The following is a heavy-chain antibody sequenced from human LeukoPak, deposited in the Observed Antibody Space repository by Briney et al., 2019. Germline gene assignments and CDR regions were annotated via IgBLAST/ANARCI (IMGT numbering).Heavy chain of an antibody. J-gene: IGHJ4*02. CDR1: GFTFSNYW. D-gene: IGHD3-22*01. V-gene: IGHV3-7*01. CDR2: IKQDGSET. CDR3: GRDDRGYYYFDY. Sequence: GGSLRLSCAASGFTFSNYWMTWVRQAPGKGLEWVANIKQDGSETYYVDSVKGRFTISRDNAKNTLYLQMNSLRAEDTAVYYCGRDDRGYYYFDYWGQGTLVTVSS.